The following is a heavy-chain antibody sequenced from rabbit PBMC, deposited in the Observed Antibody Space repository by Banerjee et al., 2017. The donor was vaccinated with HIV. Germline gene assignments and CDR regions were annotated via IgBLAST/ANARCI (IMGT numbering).Heavy chain of an antibody. Sequence: QSLEESGGDLVKPEGSLTLTCAASGFSFSSGYYMCWVRQAPGKGLEWIACIYPGGGGNTFYATWAKGRFTISKTSSTTVTLQMTSLTAADTATYFCARDGYGGHRVYFDLWGPGTLVTVS. D-gene: IGHD4-2*01. CDR1: GFSFSSGYY. V-gene: IGHV1S40*01. CDR2: IYPGGGGNT. J-gene: IGHJ4*01. CDR3: ARDGYGGHRVYFDL.